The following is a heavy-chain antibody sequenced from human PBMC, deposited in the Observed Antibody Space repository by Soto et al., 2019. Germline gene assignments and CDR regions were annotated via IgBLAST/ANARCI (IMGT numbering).Heavy chain of an antibody. V-gene: IGHV3-7*04. CDR3: ARDLFDY. CDR1: GFTFRSYW. CDR2: IKQDGSEK. Sequence: EVRLVESGGGLVQPGGSLRLSCAASGFTFRSYWMKWVRQAPGKGLEWVANIKQDGSEKYYVDSVKGRFTISRDNAKDSLYLQMNSLRAEDTAVYYCARDLFDYWGQGTLVTVSS. J-gene: IGHJ4*02.